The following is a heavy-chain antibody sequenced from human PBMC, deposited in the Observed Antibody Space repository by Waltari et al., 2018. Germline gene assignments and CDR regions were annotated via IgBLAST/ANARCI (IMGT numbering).Heavy chain of an antibody. D-gene: IGHD3-9*01. CDR3: ARSVLRYFDWLPDYFDY. CDR2: INPNSGGT. J-gene: IGHJ4*02. CDR1: GYTFTGYY. V-gene: IGHV1-2*02. Sequence: QVQLVQSGAEVKKPGASVTVSCQASGYTFTGYYMHWVRQAPGQGLEWMGWINPNSGGTNYAQKFQGRVTMTRDTSISTAYMELSRLRSDDTAVYYCARSVLRYFDWLPDYFDYWGQGTLVTVSS.